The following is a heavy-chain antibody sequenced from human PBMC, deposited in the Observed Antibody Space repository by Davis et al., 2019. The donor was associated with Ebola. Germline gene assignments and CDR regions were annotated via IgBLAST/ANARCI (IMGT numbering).Heavy chain of an antibody. CDR1: GFTFSSYA. Sequence: GGSLRLSCAASGFTFSSYAMSWVRQAPGKGLEWVSAISGSGGSTYYADSEKGRFTISRDNSKNTLYLQMNSLRAEDTAVYYCASESGSYYLDPGFGYWGQGTLVTVSS. CDR3: ASESGSYYLDPGFGY. D-gene: IGHD1-26*01. CDR2: ISGSGGST. V-gene: IGHV3-23*01. J-gene: IGHJ4*02.